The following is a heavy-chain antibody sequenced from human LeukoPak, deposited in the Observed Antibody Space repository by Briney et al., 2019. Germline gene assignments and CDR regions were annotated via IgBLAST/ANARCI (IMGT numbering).Heavy chain of an antibody. V-gene: IGHV5-51*01. J-gene: IGHJ3*02. CDR2: IHPGDSDT. CDR1: GYNFTSHW. CDR3: ARPRRYYGDYKLPYDAFDI. D-gene: IGHD4-17*01. Sequence: GESLKISCKGSGYNFTSHWIGWVRQMPGKGLEWMGIIHPGDSDTRNSPSFQGQVTISADKSITTAYLQWSSLKASDTAMYYCARPRRYYGDYKLPYDAFDIWGQGTMVTVSS.